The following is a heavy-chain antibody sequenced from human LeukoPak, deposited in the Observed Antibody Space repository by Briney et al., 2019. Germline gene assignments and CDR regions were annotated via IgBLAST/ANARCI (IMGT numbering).Heavy chain of an antibody. CDR3: ARDRSSGCHDY. Sequence: PSETLSLTCTVSGGSISSSSYYWGWIRQPPGKGLEWIGSIYYSGSTYYNPSLKSRVTISVDTSKNQFSLKLSSVTAADTAVYYCARDRSSGCHDYWGQGTLVTVSS. CDR1: GGSISSSSYY. CDR2: IYYSGST. D-gene: IGHD6-19*01. J-gene: IGHJ4*02. V-gene: IGHV4-39*07.